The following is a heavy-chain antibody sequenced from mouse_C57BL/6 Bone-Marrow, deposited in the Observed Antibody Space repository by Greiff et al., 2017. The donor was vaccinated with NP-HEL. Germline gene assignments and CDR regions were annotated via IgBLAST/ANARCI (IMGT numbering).Heavy chain of an antibody. V-gene: IGHV1-81*01. D-gene: IGHD1-1*01. Sequence: VQLQQSGAELARPGASVKLSCKASGYTFTSYGISWVKQRPGQGLEWIGEIYPRSGNTYYNEKFKGKATLTADKSSSTAYMELRSLTSEDSAVYFCARKTTVVAKRAFDYWGQGTTLTVSS. CDR3: ARKTTVVAKRAFDY. J-gene: IGHJ2*01. CDR1: GYTFTSYG. CDR2: IYPRSGNT.